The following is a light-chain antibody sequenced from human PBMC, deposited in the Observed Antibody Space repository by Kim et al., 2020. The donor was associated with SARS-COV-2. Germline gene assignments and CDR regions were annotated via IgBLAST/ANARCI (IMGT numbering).Light chain of an antibody. V-gene: IGKV3-15*01. CDR2: AAS. CDR3: HQYNSWPWT. CDR1: QSISSRY. Sequence: SPAERATLSGRASQSISSRYLSWYQHKPGQAPRLLIYAASTRATGIPARFSGSGSGTEFTLTISSLQSEDFALYYCHQYNSWPWTFGQGTKVDIK. J-gene: IGKJ1*01.